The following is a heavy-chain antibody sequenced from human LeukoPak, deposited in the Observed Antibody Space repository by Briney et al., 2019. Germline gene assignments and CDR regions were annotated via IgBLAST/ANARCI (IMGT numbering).Heavy chain of an antibody. CDR3: TTGLVRGVVKTSNWFDP. J-gene: IGHJ5*02. CDR2: IKSKIDGGTT. D-gene: IGHD3-10*01. CDR1: GFTVSSNY. V-gene: IGHV3-15*01. Sequence: GGSLRLSCAASGFTVSSNYMSRVRQAPGKGLEWVGRIKSKIDGGTTEYAAPVKGRFTISRDDSKNTLYLQMNSLKTEDTAVYYCTTGLVRGVVKTSNWFDPWGQGTLVTVSS.